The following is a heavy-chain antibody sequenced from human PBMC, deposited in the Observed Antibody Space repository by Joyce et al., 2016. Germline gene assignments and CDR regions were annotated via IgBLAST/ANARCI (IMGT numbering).Heavy chain of an antibody. D-gene: IGHD5-18*01. V-gene: IGHV3-23*01. CDR2: ICRSGGCT. Sequence: EAQLLESGGGLVQPGGSLRLSCVGSGFNLFSYAMSWVRQAPGKGLEWVSSICRSGGCTYYADSVEGRFTVSRENAKNTLYLEMNSLGAEDTAVYYCARRLYDTATAPGYFYYYGMDVWGQGTTVTVSS. CDR3: ARRLYDTATAPGYFYYYGMDV. J-gene: IGHJ6*02. CDR1: GFNLFSYA.